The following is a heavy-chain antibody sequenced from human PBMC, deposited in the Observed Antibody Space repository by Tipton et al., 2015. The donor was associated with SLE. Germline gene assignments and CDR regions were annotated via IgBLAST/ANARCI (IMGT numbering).Heavy chain of an antibody. Sequence: SLRLSCAASGFTFSSYAMHWVRQAPGKGLEWVAVISYDGSNKYYADSVKGRFTISRDNSKNTLYLQMNSLRAEDTAVYYCAKEMATVRVDAFDIWGQGTMVTVSS. V-gene: IGHV3-30*04. J-gene: IGHJ3*02. CDR3: AKEMATVRVDAFDI. CDR2: ISYDGSNK. D-gene: IGHD5-24*01. CDR1: GFTFSSYA.